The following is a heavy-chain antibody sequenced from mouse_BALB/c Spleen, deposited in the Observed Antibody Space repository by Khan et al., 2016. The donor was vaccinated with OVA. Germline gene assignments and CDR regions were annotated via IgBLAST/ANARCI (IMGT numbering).Heavy chain of an antibody. D-gene: IGHD2-1*01. J-gene: IGHJ4*01. CDR1: GYSITSNYA. CDR2: ISYSGLT. Sequence: EVQLQESGPGLVKPSQSLSLTCTVTGYSITSNYAWNWIRQFPGNKLEWMGYISYSGLTSYNPSLKSRISITRDTSKNQFFLQLNSVTTEDTATFYFARGNFYRYTIDYWCQGTSVTVSS. CDR3: ARGNFYRYTIDY. V-gene: IGHV3-2*02.